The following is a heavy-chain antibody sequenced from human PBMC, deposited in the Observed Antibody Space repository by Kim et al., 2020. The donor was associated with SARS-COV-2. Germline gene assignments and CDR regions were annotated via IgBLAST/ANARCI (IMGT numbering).Heavy chain of an antibody. J-gene: IGHJ4*02. CDR1: GYTFTSYG. CDR2: ISAYNGNT. V-gene: IGHV1-18*01. Sequence: ASVKVSCKASGYTFTSYGISWVRQAPGQGLEWMGWISAYNGNTNYAQKLQGRVTMTTDTSTSTAYMELRSLRSDDTAVYYCARDQGCSSTSCSPGYWGQGTLVTVSS. D-gene: IGHD2-2*01. CDR3: ARDQGCSSTSCSPGY.